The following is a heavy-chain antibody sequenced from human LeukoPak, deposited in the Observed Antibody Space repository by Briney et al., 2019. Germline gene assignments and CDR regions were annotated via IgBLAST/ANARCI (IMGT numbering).Heavy chain of an antibody. Sequence: GASVKVSCKASGYTFTSYDINWVRQATGQGLEWMGWMNPNSGNTGYAQKFQGRVTMTRDTSISTAYMGLSSLRSEDTAVYYCARCHEGRDVVPAAILGPYYYYYYGMDVWGQGTTVTVSS. J-gene: IGHJ6*02. D-gene: IGHD2-2*02. CDR3: ARCHEGRDVVPAAILGPYYYYYYGMDV. CDR2: MNPNSGNT. V-gene: IGHV1-8*01. CDR1: GYTFTSYD.